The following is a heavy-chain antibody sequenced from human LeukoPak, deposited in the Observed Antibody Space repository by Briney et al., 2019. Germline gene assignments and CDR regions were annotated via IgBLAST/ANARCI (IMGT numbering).Heavy chain of an antibody. CDR2: IYYSGST. V-gene: IGHV4-39*01. D-gene: IGHD7-27*01. CDR1: GGSISGYF. CDR3: ARQLGRGAWCFDL. J-gene: IGHJ2*01. Sequence: SETLSLTCTVSGGSISGYFWGWIRQPPGKGLEWIATIYYSGSTYYNPSLKSRVTISVDTSKNQFSLKLSSVTAADTAVYYCARQLGRGAWCFDLWGRGTLVTVSS.